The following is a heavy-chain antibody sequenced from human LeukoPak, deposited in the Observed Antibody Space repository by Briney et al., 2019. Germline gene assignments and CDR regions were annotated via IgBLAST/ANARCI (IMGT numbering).Heavy chain of an antibody. CDR1: GGSISSSSYY. J-gene: IGHJ6*03. V-gene: IGHV4-39*01. Sequence: SETLSLTCTVSGGSISSSSYYWGWIRQPPGKGLEWIGSIYYSGSTYYNPSLKSRVTISVDTSKNQFSLKLSSVTAADTAVYYCARQDYCSSTSCYTPIPNYMDVWGKGTTVTVSS. CDR2: IYYSGST. CDR3: ARQDYCSSTSCYTPIPNYMDV. D-gene: IGHD2-2*02.